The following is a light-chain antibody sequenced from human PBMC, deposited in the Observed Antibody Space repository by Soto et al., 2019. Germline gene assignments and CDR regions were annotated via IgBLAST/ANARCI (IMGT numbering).Light chain of an antibody. CDR1: QSVSSTY. Sequence: EIVLTQSPGTLSLSPGDRATLSCRASQSVSSTYFAWYQQRPGQAPRLLIYGTSNRATGLPDRFRGSGSGTDFTLTISRLEPEDFAVYFCQQYGSLTWTFGQGTKVELK. CDR2: GTS. V-gene: IGKV3-20*01. J-gene: IGKJ1*01. CDR3: QQYGSLTWT.